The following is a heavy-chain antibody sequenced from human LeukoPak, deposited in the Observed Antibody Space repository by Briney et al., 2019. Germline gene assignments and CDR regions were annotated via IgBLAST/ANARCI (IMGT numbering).Heavy chain of an antibody. Sequence: GGSLRLSCAASGFTFRSYAMSWVRQAPGKGLEWVSAITGSGRNTYYADSVKGRFTISRDNSKNMMYLQMNSLRAEDTAVYYCAKDQSSSSWYDGSFDYWGQGTLDTVSS. CDR3: AKDQSSSSWYDGSFDY. D-gene: IGHD6-13*01. CDR1: GFTFRSYA. CDR2: ITGSGRNT. J-gene: IGHJ4*02. V-gene: IGHV3-23*01.